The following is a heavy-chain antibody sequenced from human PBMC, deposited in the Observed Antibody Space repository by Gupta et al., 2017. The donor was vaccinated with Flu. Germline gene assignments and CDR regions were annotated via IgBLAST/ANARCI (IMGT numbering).Heavy chain of an antibody. CDR1: GGSISSSSYY. J-gene: IGHJ4*02. D-gene: IGHD2-2*02. Sequence: QLQLQESGPGLVKPSETLSLTCTVSGGSISSSSYYWGWIRQPPGKGLEWIGSIYYSGSTYYNPSLKSRVTISVDTSKNQFSLKLSSVTAADTAVYYCASLGVVPAAIRPPVFDYWGQGTLVTVSS. CDR3: ASLGVVPAAIRPPVFDY. V-gene: IGHV4-39*01. CDR2: IYYSGST.